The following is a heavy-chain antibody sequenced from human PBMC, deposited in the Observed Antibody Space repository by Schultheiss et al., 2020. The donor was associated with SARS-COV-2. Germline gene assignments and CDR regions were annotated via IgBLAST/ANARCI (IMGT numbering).Heavy chain of an antibody. CDR3: ARQSRRSSSNAFDI. J-gene: IGHJ3*02. D-gene: IGHD3-3*01. V-gene: IGHV4-4*07. Sequence: SETLSLTCTVSGGSISSYYWSWIRQPAGKGLEWIGRIYTSGSTNYNPSLKSRVTISVDTSKNQFSLKLSSVTAADTAVYYCARQSRRSSSNAFDIWGQGTMVTVSS. CDR2: IYTSGST. CDR1: GGSISSYY.